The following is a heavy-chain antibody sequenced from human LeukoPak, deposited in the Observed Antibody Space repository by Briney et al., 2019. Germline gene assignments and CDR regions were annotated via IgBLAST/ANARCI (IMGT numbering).Heavy chain of an antibody. CDR2: IYGDGRI. Sequence: PGGSLRLSCAASGFTVTSNYMSWVRQAPGKGLEWVSVIYGDGRIHYADSVKGRFTISRDDSKNTLYLQMNSLRAEDTAVYYCARESGYSYGLAGFFDYWGQGTLVTVPS. D-gene: IGHD5-18*01. CDR3: ARESGYSYGLAGFFDY. CDR1: GFTVTSNY. J-gene: IGHJ4*02. V-gene: IGHV3-53*01.